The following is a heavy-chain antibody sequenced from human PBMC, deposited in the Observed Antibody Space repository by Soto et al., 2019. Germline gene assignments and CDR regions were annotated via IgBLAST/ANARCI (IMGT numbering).Heavy chain of an antibody. Sequence: SLRLSCAASGFTFSKYAMTWARQAPGKGLEWVSAISYNGGGTYYVDSVKGPFTVSRDNSKNTLYLQMQSLRAEDTAAYYCAKERVPEGSSGYCSRGTEPWGQGTVGNLSS. CDR3: AKERVPEGSSGYCSRGTEP. J-gene: IGHJ5*02. CDR1: GFTFSKYA. D-gene: IGHD3-22*01. CDR2: ISYNGGGT. V-gene: IGHV3-23*01.